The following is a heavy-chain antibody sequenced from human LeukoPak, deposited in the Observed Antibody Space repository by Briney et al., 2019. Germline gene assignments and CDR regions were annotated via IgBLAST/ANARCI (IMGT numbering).Heavy chain of an antibody. J-gene: IGHJ4*02. CDR2: IASDGSST. V-gene: IGHV3-74*01. CDR1: GFTFSSYW. D-gene: IGHD4-23*01. Sequence: GGSLRLSCAASGFTFSSYWMSWVRQAPGKGLVWVSRIASDGSSTAYADSVKGRFSISRDNAKNTLYLQMNSLRVEDTAVYYCARGRPHGNDYWGQGTLVTVSS. CDR3: ARGRPHGNDY.